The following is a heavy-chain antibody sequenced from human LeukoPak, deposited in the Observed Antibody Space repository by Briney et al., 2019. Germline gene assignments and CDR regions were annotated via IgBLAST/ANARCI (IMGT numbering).Heavy chain of an antibody. V-gene: IGHV4-34*01. CDR2: INRSGIT. Sequence: SETLSLTCTVSGGSFSGYHRSWIRQPPGKGLEWIGEINRSGITTYNPSLKSRVTISVDTSKNQFSLKLSSVTAADTAVYYCARHSYSSSSFDPWGQGTLVTVSS. CDR1: GGSFSGYH. J-gene: IGHJ5*02. CDR3: ARHSYSSSSFDP. D-gene: IGHD6-6*01.